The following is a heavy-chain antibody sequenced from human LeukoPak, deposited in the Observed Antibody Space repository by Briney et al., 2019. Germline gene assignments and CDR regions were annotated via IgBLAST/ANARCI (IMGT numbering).Heavy chain of an antibody. V-gene: IGHV3-15*07. Sequence: SGGSLRLSCAASGFTFSSYSMNWVRQSPGKGLEWVGRIKSKADGETIDYASPVRGRFTISRDDSRNTVYLQMNSLQIDDTAVYYCTTGIDYGGGYWGQGTLVTVSS. CDR3: TTGIDYGGGY. CDR2: IKSKADGETI. CDR1: GFTFSSYS. J-gene: IGHJ4*02. D-gene: IGHD3-16*01.